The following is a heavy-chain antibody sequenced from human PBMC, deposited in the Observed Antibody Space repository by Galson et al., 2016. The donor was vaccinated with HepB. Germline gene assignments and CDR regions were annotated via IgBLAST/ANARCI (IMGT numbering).Heavy chain of an antibody. CDR1: GFPFRSYG. D-gene: IGHD1-7*01. J-gene: IGHJ6*02. CDR2: ISGSGGST. CDR3: ANAGTTHYFYYYYDMDV. Sequence: SLRLSCAASGFPFRSYGMSWVRQAPGKGLEWVSAISGSGGSTSYEDPAKGRFTISRDNSKNTLHLPMNSQRVEDTAVYYCANAGTTHYFYYYYDMDVWGQGTTVTVSS. V-gene: IGHV3-23*01.